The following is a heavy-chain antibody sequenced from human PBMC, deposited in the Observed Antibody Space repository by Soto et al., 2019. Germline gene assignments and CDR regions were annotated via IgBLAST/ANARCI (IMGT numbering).Heavy chain of an antibody. CDR2: INHSGTT. V-gene: IGHV4-34*01. J-gene: IGHJ4*02. CDR1: GGTFSGYY. Sequence: QVHLQQWGAGLLKPSETLSLTCAVHGGTFSGYYWSWIRQPPGKGLEWIGEINHSGTTNYNPSLKSRVTISMDTSKNQFSLKLSSVTAADTAVYYCASTAGILLWFGELRYYFDFWGQGTLVTV. D-gene: IGHD3-10*01. CDR3: ASTAGILLWFGELRYYFDF.